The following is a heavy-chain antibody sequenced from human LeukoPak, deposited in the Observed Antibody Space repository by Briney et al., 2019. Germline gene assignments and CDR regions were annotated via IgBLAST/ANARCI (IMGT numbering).Heavy chain of an antibody. V-gene: IGHV4-34*01. CDR2: INHSGST. CDR3: ARRAYDFWSGFDY. CDR1: GGSFSGYY. D-gene: IGHD3-3*01. Sequence: SETLSLTCAVYGGSFSGYYWSWIRQPPGKGLEWIGEINHSGSTNYNPSLKSRVTISVDTSKNQFSLKLSSVTAAVTAVYYCARRAYDFWSGFDYWGQGTLVTVSS. J-gene: IGHJ4*02.